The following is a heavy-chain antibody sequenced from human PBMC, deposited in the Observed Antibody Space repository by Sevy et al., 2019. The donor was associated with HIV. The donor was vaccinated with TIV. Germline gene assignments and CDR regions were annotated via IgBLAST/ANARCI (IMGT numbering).Heavy chain of an antibody. CDR1: GYIFTDYY. CDR3: ARLTTQPTSDLYGLDV. J-gene: IGHJ6*02. D-gene: IGHD4-17*01. CDR2: INSDSGVT. V-gene: IGHV1-2*02. Sequence: ASVKVSCKASGYIFTDYYIHWVRQAPGQGLEWMAWINSDSGVTNYGQRFQGEVTVTRDPSLSTAYLELTNLKSNDTAIYYCARLTTQPTSDLYGLDVWGQGTTVTTSS.